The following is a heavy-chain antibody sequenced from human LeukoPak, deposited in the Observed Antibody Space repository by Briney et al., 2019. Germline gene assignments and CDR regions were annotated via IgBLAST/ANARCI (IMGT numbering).Heavy chain of an antibody. CDR3: ARGGSGWSDY. V-gene: IGHV4-59*01. D-gene: IGHD6-19*01. CDR2: IYYSGST. CDR1: GGSISSYY. Sequence: SETLSPTCTVSGGSISSYYWSWIRQPPGKGLEWIGYIYYSGSTNYNPSLKSRVTISVDTSKNQFSLKLSSVTAADTAVYYCARGGSGWSDYWGQGTLVTVSS. J-gene: IGHJ4*02.